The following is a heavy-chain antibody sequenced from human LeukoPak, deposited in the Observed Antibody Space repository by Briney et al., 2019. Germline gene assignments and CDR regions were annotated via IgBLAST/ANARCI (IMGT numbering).Heavy chain of an antibody. V-gene: IGHV3-30-3*01. CDR3: ARDGEDYGGNSFDY. Sequence: GGSLRLSCAASGFTFSSYTMNWLRQAPGKGLEWVAIISYDGSNKFYADSVKGRFTISRDNSKNTVYLQVNSLRAEDTAVYYCARDGEDYGGNSFDYWGQGTLVTVSS. J-gene: IGHJ4*02. CDR1: GFTFSSYT. D-gene: IGHD4-23*01. CDR2: ISYDGSNK.